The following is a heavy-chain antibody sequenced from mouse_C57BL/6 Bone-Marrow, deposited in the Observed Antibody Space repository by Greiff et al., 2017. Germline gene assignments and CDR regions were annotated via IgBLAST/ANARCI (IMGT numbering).Heavy chain of an antibody. J-gene: IGHJ1*03. CDR1: GFTFSDYG. CDR3: ARPYYSNYGGYFDV. V-gene: IGHV5-15*01. Sequence: EVMLVESGGGLVQPGGSLKLSCAASGFTFSDYGMAWVRQAPRKGPEWVAFISNLAYSNYYADTVTGRFTISRENAKNTLYLEMSSLRSEDTAMYYCARPYYSNYGGYFDVWGTGTTVTVSS. D-gene: IGHD2-5*01. CDR2: ISNLAYSN.